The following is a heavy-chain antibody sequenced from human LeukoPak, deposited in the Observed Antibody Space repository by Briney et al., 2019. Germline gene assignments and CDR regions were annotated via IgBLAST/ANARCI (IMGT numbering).Heavy chain of an antibody. CDR3: ASYPRYSSSPPFDY. V-gene: IGHV1-2*02. D-gene: IGHD6-6*01. CDR1: GYIFTGQD. Sequence: GASVTVSCKASGYIFTGQDMHWVRQAPGQGLEWMRWINPNTGGTHYAQRVQGRVTKTRDTSISTAYRELSSLRSDDTAVYYCASYPRYSSSPPFDYWGQGTLVTVSS. J-gene: IGHJ4*02. CDR2: INPNTGGT.